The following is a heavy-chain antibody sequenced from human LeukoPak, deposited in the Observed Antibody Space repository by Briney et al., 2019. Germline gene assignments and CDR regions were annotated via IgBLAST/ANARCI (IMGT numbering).Heavy chain of an antibody. J-gene: IGHJ4*02. Sequence: PGGSLRLSCAASGFTFNSYWMHWVRQAPGKGLVWVSRINSDGSSTSYADSVKGRFTISRDNAKNTLYLQMNSLRAEDTAVYYCARGGYYYDSSGSYLLDYWGQGTLVTVSS. V-gene: IGHV3-74*01. D-gene: IGHD3-22*01. CDR1: GFTFNSYW. CDR2: INSDGSST. CDR3: ARGGYYYDSSGSYLLDY.